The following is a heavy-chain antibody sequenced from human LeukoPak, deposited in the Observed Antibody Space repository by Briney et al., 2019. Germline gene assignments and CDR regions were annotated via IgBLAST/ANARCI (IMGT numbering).Heavy chain of an antibody. J-gene: IGHJ6*02. CDR3: ARNYCSSTSCQFGNYYYGMDV. CDR1: GYTFTSYG. V-gene: IGHV1-18*01. Sequence: GASVKVSCKASGYTFTSYGISWVRQAPGQGLEWMGWISAYKGNTNYAQRLQGRVTITTDTSTSTAYMELRSLRSDDTAVYYCARNYCSSTSCQFGNYYYGMDVWGQGTTVTVSS. D-gene: IGHD2-2*01. CDR2: ISAYKGNT.